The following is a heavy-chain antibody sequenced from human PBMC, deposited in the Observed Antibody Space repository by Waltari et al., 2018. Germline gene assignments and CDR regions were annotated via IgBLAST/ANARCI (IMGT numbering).Heavy chain of an antibody. D-gene: IGHD2-2*01. CDR1: AFNFSLFG. CDR3: ARPGYCTGNSCHYYGMDV. V-gene: IGHV3-21*02. J-gene: IGHJ6*02. CDR2: IDSSGSYI. Sequence: EVQLVESGGGLVKPGGSLRLSCAGSAFNFSLFGFNCFRQAPGKGLEWVSSIDSSGSYIYYAGSVKGRFTISRDDARKSLFLVMNSLRAEDTAVYYCARPGYCTGNSCHYYGMDVWGQGTTVTVSS.